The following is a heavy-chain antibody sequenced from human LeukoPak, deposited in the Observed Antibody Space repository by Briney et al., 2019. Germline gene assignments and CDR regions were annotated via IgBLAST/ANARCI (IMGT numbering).Heavy chain of an antibody. Sequence: SETLSLTCAVYGGSFSGYYWSWIRQPPGKGLEWIGEINHSGSTNYNPSLKGRVTISVDTSKNQFSLRLSSVTAADTAVYFCARIRPGLVEPYYFDYWGQGTLLTVSS. J-gene: IGHJ4*02. CDR3: ARIRPGLVEPYYFDY. CDR2: INHSGST. D-gene: IGHD2-8*02. CDR1: GGSFSGYY. V-gene: IGHV4-34*01.